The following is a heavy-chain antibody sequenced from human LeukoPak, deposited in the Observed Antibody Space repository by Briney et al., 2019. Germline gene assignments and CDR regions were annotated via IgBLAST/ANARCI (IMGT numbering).Heavy chain of an antibody. V-gene: IGHV3-7*01. Sequence: GGSLRLSCAASGFTFSSHWMNWVRQAPGKGLEWVAHINQDGGEKFYADSVKGRFTISRDNAKNSLYLQMNSLRAEDTATYYCARDSYRALEYWGQGTLVTVSS. CDR1: GFTFSSHW. J-gene: IGHJ4*02. D-gene: IGHD1-14*01. CDR2: INQDGGEK. CDR3: ARDSYRALEY.